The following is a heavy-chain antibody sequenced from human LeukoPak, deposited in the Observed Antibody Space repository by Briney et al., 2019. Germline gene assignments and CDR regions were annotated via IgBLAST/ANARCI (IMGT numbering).Heavy chain of an antibody. D-gene: IGHD5-12*01. CDR2: VSRRSSFI. J-gene: IGHJ4*02. CDR3: ARVSDAYDYFFDY. Sequence: GGSLRLSCAASGFAFSSYSMNWVRQAPGKGLEWVSSVSRRSSFIFYADSVQCRFTVSRDDAKDSLFLQMNSLRAEDTAVYYCARVSDAYDYFFDYWGQGTLVTVSS. V-gene: IGHV3-21*01. CDR1: GFAFSSYS.